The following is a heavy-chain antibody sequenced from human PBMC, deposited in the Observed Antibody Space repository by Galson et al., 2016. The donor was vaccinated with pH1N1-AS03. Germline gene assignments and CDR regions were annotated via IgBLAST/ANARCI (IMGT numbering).Heavy chain of an antibody. CDR3: VRDYWGSWI. Sequence: SLRLSCAASGFSFSASWMSWVRQAPGKGLEWVANIRQDGSEKYYVDSVEGRFTISRDNAKSTLYLQMNSLTDDDTAVYYCVRDYWGSWIWGQGTLVTVSS. J-gene: IGHJ4*02. D-gene: IGHD7-27*01. V-gene: IGHV3-7*01. CDR2: IRQDGSEK. CDR1: GFSFSASW.